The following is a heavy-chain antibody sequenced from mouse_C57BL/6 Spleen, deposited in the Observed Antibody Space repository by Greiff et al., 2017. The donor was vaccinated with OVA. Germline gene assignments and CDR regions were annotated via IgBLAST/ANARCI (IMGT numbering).Heavy chain of an antibody. D-gene: IGHD2-14*01. V-gene: IGHV1-22*01. CDR1: GYTFTDYN. Sequence: EVQLQQSGPELVKPGASVKMSCKASGYTFTDYNMHWVKQSHGKSLEWIGYINPNNGGTSYNQKIKGKATLTVNKSSSTAYMELRSLTSEDSAVYYCARTYDEGNYYFDYWGQGTTLTVSS. J-gene: IGHJ2*01. CDR3: ARTYDEGNYYFDY. CDR2: INPNNGGT.